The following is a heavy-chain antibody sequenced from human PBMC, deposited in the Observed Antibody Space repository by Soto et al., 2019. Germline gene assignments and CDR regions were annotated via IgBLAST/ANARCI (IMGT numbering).Heavy chain of an antibody. V-gene: IGHV3-74*01. J-gene: IGHJ4*02. CDR2: INSDGSST. D-gene: IGHD2-15*01. CDR3: AREETYCSGGSCYSLYDY. Sequence: EVQLVESGGGLVQPGGSLRLSCAASGFTFSSYWMHWVRQAPGKGLVWVSRINSDGSSTSYADSVKGRFTISRDNAKNTLYLQMNSLRAEDTALYYCAREETYCSGGSCYSLYDYWGQGTLVTVSS. CDR1: GFTFSSYW.